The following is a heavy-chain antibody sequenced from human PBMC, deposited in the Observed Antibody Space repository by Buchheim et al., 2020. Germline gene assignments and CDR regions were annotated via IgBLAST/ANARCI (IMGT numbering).Heavy chain of an antibody. D-gene: IGHD2-2*03. CDR3: ARTMEIVVVPDY. Sequence: EVQLLESGGGFVQPGGSLRLSCTASGFTFSNYAMNWVRQAPGKGLEWVSAISDSGVITNYADSVKGRFTISRDNSKNTLYLEMKSLRAEDTAVYYCARTMEIVVVPDYWGQGTL. CDR1: GFTFSNYA. J-gene: IGHJ4*02. CDR2: ISDSGVIT. V-gene: IGHV3-23*01.